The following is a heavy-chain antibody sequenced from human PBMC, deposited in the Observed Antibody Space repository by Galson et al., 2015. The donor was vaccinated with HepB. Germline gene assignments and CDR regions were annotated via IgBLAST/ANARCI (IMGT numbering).Heavy chain of an antibody. D-gene: IGHD3-10*01. CDR3: AREEGSGSYSLDY. CDR2: ISGSGGST. V-gene: IGHV3-23*01. J-gene: IGHJ4*02. CDR1: GFTFSSYA. Sequence: SLRLSCAASGFTFSSYAMSWVRQAPGKGLEWVSAISGSGGSTYYADSVKGRFTISRDNSKNTLYLQMNSLRAEDTAMYYCAREEGSGSYSLDYWGQGTLVTVSS.